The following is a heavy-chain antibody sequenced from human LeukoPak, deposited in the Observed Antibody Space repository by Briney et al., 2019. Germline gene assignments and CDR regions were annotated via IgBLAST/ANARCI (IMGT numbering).Heavy chain of an antibody. CDR1: GFTFSDYS. J-gene: IGHJ3*02. Sequence: GGSLRLSCAASGFTFSDYSINWVRQAPGKGLEWVSSTSGTSSYIYYAESLKGRFTISRDHAKNSLYLQMNSLRAEDTSVYYCARVGATTWGAFDIWGQGTMVTVSS. D-gene: IGHD1-26*01. V-gene: IGHV3-21*01. CDR2: TSGTSSYI. CDR3: ARVGATTWGAFDI.